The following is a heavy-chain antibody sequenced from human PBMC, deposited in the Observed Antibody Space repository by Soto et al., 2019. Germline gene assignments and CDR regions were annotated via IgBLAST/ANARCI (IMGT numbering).Heavy chain of an antibody. Sequence: EVQLLESGGGLVQPGGSLRLSCSVSGFTFSSYAMSWVRQAPGKGLEWVSANSGSGERTYYADSVKGRFTISRDNSKNTLYLQMHSLRAEDTAVYYCAKDGSTAIDAFDIWGQGTMVTVSS. D-gene: IGHD2-21*02. CDR3: AKDGSTAIDAFDI. CDR1: GFTFSSYA. CDR2: NSGSGERT. V-gene: IGHV3-23*01. J-gene: IGHJ3*02.